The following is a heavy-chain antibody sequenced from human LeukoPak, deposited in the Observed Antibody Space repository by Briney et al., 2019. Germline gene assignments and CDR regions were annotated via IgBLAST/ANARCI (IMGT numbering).Heavy chain of an antibody. CDR2: IYSGGST. V-gene: IGHV3-53*01. CDR3: ARDGPELYYGSGSYRYFDY. CDR1: GFTVSSNY. Sequence: GGSLRLSCAASGFTVSSNYMSWVRQAPGKGLEWVSVIYSGGSTYYADSVKGRFTISRDNSKNTLYLQMNSLRAEDTAVYYCARDGPELYYGSGSYRYFDYWGQGTLVTVSS. D-gene: IGHD3-10*01. J-gene: IGHJ4*02.